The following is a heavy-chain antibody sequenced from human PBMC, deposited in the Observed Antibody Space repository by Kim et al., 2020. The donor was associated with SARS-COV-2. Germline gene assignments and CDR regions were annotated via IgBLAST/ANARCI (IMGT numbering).Heavy chain of an antibody. CDR2: ISSSSSYI. V-gene: IGHV3-21*01. D-gene: IGHD2-2*01. CDR1: GFTFSSYS. CDR3: ARDQEEYQLLSWFDP. Sequence: GGSLRLSCAASGFTFSSYSMNWVRQAPGKGLEWVSSISSSSSYIYYADSVKGRFTISRDNAKNSMYLQMNSLRAEDTAVYYCARDQEEYQLLSWFDPWGQGTLVTVSS. J-gene: IGHJ5*02.